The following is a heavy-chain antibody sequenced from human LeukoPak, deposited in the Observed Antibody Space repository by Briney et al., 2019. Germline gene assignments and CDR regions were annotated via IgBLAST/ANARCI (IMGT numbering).Heavy chain of an antibody. CDR2: ISYDGSNK. V-gene: IGHV3-30-3*01. Sequence: PGGSLRLSCAASGFTFSSYAMHWVRQAPGKGLEWVAVISYDGSNKYYADSVKGRFTISRDNSKNTLYLQMNSLRAEDTAVYYCARGIAGSVGATTRFDYWGQGTLVTVSS. CDR3: ARGIAGSVGATTRFDY. J-gene: IGHJ4*02. CDR1: GFTFSSYA. D-gene: IGHD1-26*01.